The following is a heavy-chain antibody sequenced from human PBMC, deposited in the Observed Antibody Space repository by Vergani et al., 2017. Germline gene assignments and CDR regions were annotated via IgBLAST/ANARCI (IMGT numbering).Heavy chain of an antibody. CDR1: GFTFSSYS. V-gene: IGHV3-21*01. CDR2: ISSSSSYI. Sequence: VQLVESGGGLVKPGGSLRLSCAASGFTFSSYSMNWVRQAPGKGLEWVSSISSSSSYIYYADSVKGRFTISRDNAKNSLYLQMNSLRAEDTAVYYCARDGTAERYFDLWGRGTLVTVSS. J-gene: IGHJ2*01. D-gene: IGHD1-7*01. CDR3: ARDGTAERYFDL.